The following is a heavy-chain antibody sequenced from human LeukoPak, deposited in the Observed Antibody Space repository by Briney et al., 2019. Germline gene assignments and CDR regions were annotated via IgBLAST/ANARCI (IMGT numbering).Heavy chain of an antibody. Sequence: SETLSLTCTVSGGSIRGYYCNWLRQPPGKGLEWIGEIYPSGTTNYNPSLKSRVTISVDKSENQFSLKLYSVTAADTAVYYCTRNAGNSDFDYWGQGTLVTVSS. V-gene: IGHV4-4*09. CDR3: TRNAGNSDFDY. CDR2: IYPSGTT. CDR1: GGSIRGYY. J-gene: IGHJ4*02. D-gene: IGHD4-23*01.